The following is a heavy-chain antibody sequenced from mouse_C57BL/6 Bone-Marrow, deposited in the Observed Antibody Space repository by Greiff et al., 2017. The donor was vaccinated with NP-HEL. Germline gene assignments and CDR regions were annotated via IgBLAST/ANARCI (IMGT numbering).Heavy chain of an antibody. CDR1: GYTFTSYW. V-gene: IGHV1-64*01. CDR3: YSNYVYYAMDY. D-gene: IGHD2-5*01. J-gene: IGHJ4*01. Sequence: QVQLKQPGAELVKPGASVKLSCKASGYTFTSYWMHWVKQRPGQGLEWIGMIHPNSGSTNYNEKFKSKATLTVDKSSSTAYMQLSSLTSEDSAVYYCYSNYVYYAMDYWGQGTSVTVSS. CDR2: IHPNSGST.